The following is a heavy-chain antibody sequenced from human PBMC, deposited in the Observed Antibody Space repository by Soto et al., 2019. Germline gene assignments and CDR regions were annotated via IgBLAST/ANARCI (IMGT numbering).Heavy chain of an antibody. J-gene: IGHJ4*02. CDR2: ISYDGSNK. D-gene: IGHD2-2*01. CDR1: GFTFSSYG. V-gene: IGHV3-30*18. CDR3: AKGNIVVVSFDY. Sequence: GGSLRLSCAASGFTFSSYGMHWVRQAPGKGLEWVAVISYDGSNKYYADSVKGRFTISRDNSKNTLYLQMNSLRAEDTAVYYCAKGNIVVVSFDYWGQGTLVTVSS.